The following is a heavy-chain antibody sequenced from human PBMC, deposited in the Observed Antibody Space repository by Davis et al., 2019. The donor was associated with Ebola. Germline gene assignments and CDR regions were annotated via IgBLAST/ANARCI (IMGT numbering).Heavy chain of an antibody. D-gene: IGHD4-17*01. CDR3: ARDRGYDYGDYIRGMDV. CDR2: ISGSGNGDGP. V-gene: IGHV3-23*01. CDR1: GFSFSNCA. Sequence: GESLKISCAASGFSFSNCAMSWVRQVPGKGLEWVSGISGSGNGDGPYYADSVKGRFTISRDNSKNTLYLQMNSLRAEDTAVYYWARDRGYDYGDYIRGMDVWGQGTTVTVSS. J-gene: IGHJ6*02.